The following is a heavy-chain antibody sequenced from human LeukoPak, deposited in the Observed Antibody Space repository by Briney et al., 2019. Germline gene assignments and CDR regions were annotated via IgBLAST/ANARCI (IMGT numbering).Heavy chain of an antibody. Sequence: GASVKVSCKASGYTFTGYYIHWVRQAPGQGLEWMGWINPNSGGTSYAQKFQGRVTMTRDTSISTVYMELNRLRSDDTAVFYCARGSGGPPQVLDYWGQGTLVTVYS. CDR3: ARGSGGPPQVLDY. V-gene: IGHV1-2*02. CDR2: INPNSGGT. D-gene: IGHD3-3*01. CDR1: GYTFTGYY. J-gene: IGHJ4*02.